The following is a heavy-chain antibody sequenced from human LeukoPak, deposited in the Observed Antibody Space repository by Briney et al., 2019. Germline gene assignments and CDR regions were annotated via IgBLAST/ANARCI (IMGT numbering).Heavy chain of an antibody. CDR2: ISSSSSYT. CDR1: GFTFSSYS. CDR3: ARDGGLDY. J-gene: IGHJ4*02. V-gene: IGHV3-21*01. D-gene: IGHD3-16*01. Sequence: PGGSLRLSCAASGFTFSSYSMNWVRQAPGKGLEWVSSISSSSSYTYYADSVKGRFTISRDNAKNSLYLQMNSLRAEDTAVYYCARDGGLDYWGQGTLVTVSS.